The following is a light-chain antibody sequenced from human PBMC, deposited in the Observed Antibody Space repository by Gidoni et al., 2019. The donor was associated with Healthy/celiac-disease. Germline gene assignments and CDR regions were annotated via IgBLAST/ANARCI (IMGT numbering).Light chain of an antibody. V-gene: IGLV3-19*01. J-gene: IGLJ2*01. CDR1: SLRSYY. CDR2: GKN. CDR3: NSRDSSGNHV. Sequence: SSELTHAPAVSVALGQTVRITCQGDSLRSYYASWYQQKPGQAPVLVIYGKNNRPSGIPDRFSGSSSGNTASLTITGDQAEDEADYYCNSRDSSGNHVFGGGTKLTVL.